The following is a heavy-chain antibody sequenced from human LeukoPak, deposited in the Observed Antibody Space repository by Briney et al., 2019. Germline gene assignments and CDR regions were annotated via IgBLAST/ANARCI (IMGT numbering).Heavy chain of an antibody. V-gene: IGHV4-34*01. CDR3: ARTAIAVAGTPLDY. J-gene: IGHJ4*02. D-gene: IGHD6-19*01. Sequence: PSETLSLTCAVYGGSFSGYYWSWIRQPPGKGLEWIGEINHSGSTNYNPSLKSRVTISVDTSKNQFSLKLSSVTAADTAVYYCARTAIAVAGTPLDYWGQGTLVTVSP. CDR1: GGSFSGYY. CDR2: INHSGST.